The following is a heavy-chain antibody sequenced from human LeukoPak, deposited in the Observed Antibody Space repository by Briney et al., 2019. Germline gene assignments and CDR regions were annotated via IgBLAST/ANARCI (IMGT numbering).Heavy chain of an antibody. V-gene: IGHV1-18*01. J-gene: IGHJ4*02. Sequence: ASVKVSCKASGYDFTSVGIAWVRRAPGQGLEWMGWISPYNGNTRYAQKFQGRVAMTTDTSTTTAYMELRGLRFNDTAVYYCARAGPGSGWYFDYWGQGTLVTVSS. D-gene: IGHD6-19*01. CDR1: GYDFTSVG. CDR3: ARAGPGSGWYFDY. CDR2: ISPYNGNT.